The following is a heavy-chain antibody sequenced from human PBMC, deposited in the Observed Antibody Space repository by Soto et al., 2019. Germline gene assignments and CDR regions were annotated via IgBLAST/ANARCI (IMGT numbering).Heavy chain of an antibody. CDR2: IDPSDSYT. Sequence: PGESLKISCKGSGYSFTSYWISWVRQMPGKGLEWMGRIDPSDSYTNYSPSFQGHVTISADKSISTAYLQWSSLKASDTAMYYCAGSSDIVATIGDYYYGMDVWGQGTTVTVSS. J-gene: IGHJ6*02. CDR1: GYSFTSYW. D-gene: IGHD5-12*01. CDR3: AGSSDIVATIGDYYYGMDV. V-gene: IGHV5-10-1*01.